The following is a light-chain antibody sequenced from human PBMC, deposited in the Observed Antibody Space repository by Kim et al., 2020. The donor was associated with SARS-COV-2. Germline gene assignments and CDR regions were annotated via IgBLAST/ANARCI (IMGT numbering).Light chain of an antibody. CDR2: GKN. J-gene: IGLJ1*01. Sequence: LGQTIRITCQGDSLRSYYASWYQPRPGQAPVLVIYGKNNRPSGIPDRFSGTSSGNTASLTITGAQAEDEADYYCNSRDSSGNYVFATGTNVTVL. V-gene: IGLV3-19*01. CDR3: NSRDSSGNYV. CDR1: SLRSYY.